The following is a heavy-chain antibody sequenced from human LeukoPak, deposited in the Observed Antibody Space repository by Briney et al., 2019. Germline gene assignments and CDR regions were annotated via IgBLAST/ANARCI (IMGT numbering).Heavy chain of an antibody. CDR3: ARDTYYDILTGYEHYYYGMDV. CDR2: INSGGTVT. J-gene: IGHJ6*02. CDR1: GFTFSTYW. Sequence: GGSLRLSCAASGFTFSTYWMHWVRQAPGKGLVWVSRINSGGTVTNYADSVKGRLTISRDNAKNTLYLQMNSLRAEDTAVYYCARDTYYDILTGYEHYYYGMDVWGQGTTVTVSS. D-gene: IGHD3-9*01. V-gene: IGHV3-74*01.